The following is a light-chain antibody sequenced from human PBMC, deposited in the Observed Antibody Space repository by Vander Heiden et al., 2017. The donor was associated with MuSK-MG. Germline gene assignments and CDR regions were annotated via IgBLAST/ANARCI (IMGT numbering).Light chain of an antibody. CDR2: SNN. V-gene: IGLV1-44*01. CDR3: AAWDDSLNGL. CDR1: CSNIGSNT. J-gene: IGLJ2*01. Sequence: QSVLTQPPSASGTHGPRVTISCSGSCSNIGSNTLNWYLQLPGTAPNVLIYSNNQRPSGVPGRFSGSKSGTSASLAISGLQSEDEADYYCAAWDDSLNGLFGGGTKLTVL.